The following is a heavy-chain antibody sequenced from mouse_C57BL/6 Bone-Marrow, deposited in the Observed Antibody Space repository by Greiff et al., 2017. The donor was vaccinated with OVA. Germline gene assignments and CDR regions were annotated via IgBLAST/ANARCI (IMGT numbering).Heavy chain of an antibody. J-gene: IGHJ2*01. Sequence: EVKVEESGEGLVKPGGSLKLSCAASGFTFSSYAMSWVRQTPEKRLEWVAYISSGGDYIYYADTVKGRFTISRDNARNTLYLQMSSLKSEDTAMYYCTRDNYYGSSYFDYWGQGTTLTVSS. CDR2: ISSGGDYI. CDR1: GFTFSSYA. CDR3: TRDNYYGSSYFDY. D-gene: IGHD1-1*01. V-gene: IGHV5-9-1*02.